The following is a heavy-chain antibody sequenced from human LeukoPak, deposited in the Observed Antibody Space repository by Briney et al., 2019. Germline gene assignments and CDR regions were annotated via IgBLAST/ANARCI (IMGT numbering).Heavy chain of an antibody. V-gene: IGHV3-30*02. Sequence: PGGSLRLSCAASGFTFCSYGKHWVRQAPGEGVGWVAYIRVDGSNKYYADSVKGRFTISRDNSKNTLYMQMNSLRAEDTAVYYCAKDGLASGSYYPNWFDPWGQGTLVTVSS. D-gene: IGHD1-26*01. CDR3: AKDGLASGSYYPNWFDP. CDR2: IRVDGSNK. J-gene: IGHJ5*02. CDR1: GFTFCSYG.